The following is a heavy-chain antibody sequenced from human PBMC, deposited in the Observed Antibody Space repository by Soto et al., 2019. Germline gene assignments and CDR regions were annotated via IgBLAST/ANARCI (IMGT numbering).Heavy chain of an antibody. CDR2: ISVNGGST. D-gene: IGHD6-19*01. CDR3: AKDHEGSGWPDY. J-gene: IGHJ4*02. CDR1: GFTFSTYV. Sequence: GGALRLSCAASGFTFSTYVMIWVRQAPGKGLERVSGISVNGGSTYYADSVKGRFTISRDNSKNTLYVQMNSLRADDTAVYYCAKDHEGSGWPDYWGQGTLVTVSS. V-gene: IGHV3-23*01.